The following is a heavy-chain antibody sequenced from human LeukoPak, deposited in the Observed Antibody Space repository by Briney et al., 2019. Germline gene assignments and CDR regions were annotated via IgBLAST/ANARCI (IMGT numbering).Heavy chain of an antibody. CDR3: AASDGYPYIDAFDI. D-gene: IGHD5-24*01. Sequence: PSETLSLTCTVSGDSISNYSWNWLRQPPGMGLEWIGSIYYTGSADYIPSLRSRLTISVDTSKNEFSLKLTSVSAADTAVYYCAASDGYPYIDAFDIWGQGTMVTVSS. CDR1: GDSISNYS. V-gene: IGHV4-59*01. CDR2: IYYTGSA. J-gene: IGHJ3*02.